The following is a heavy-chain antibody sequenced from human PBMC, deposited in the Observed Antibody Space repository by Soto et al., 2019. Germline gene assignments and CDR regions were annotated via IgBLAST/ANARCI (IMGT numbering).Heavy chain of an antibody. Sequence: EVQLVESGGGLVKPGGSLRLSCAASGFTFSSYSMNWVRQAPGKGLEWVSSISSSSSYIYYADSVKGRFTISRDNAKNSPYLQMNSLRAEDTAVYYCARVRRDRYWYFDLWGRGTLVTVSS. V-gene: IGHV3-21*01. CDR1: GFTFSSYS. CDR3: ARVRRDRYWYFDL. J-gene: IGHJ2*01. CDR2: ISSSSSYI.